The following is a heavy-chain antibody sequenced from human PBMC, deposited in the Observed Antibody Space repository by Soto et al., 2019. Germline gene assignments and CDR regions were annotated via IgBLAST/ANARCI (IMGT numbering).Heavy chain of an antibody. D-gene: IGHD5-18*01. Sequence: QVQLQESGPGLVKPSGTLSLTCAVSGGSISSSNWWIWVRQPPGKGLEWIGEIYHSGSTNYNPSLKRRVTISVDQSKNQFSLKLTSVTAADTAVYYCARSGGYSYRDYWGQGTLVTVSS. CDR1: GGSISSSNW. CDR3: ARSGGYSYRDY. V-gene: IGHV4-4*02. CDR2: IYHSGST. J-gene: IGHJ4*02.